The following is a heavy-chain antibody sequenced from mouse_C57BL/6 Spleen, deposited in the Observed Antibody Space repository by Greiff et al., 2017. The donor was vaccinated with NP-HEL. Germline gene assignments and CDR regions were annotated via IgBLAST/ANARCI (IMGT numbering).Heavy chain of an antibody. CDR1: GYTFTSYW. CDR3: ARKGTLGGFAY. V-gene: IGHV1-69*01. CDR2: IDPSDSYT. Sequence: QVQLQQSGAELVMPGASVKLSCKASGYTFTSYWMHWVKQRPGQGLEWIGEIDPSDSYTNYNQKFKGKSTLTVDKSSSTAYMQLSSLTSEDSAVYYCARKGTLGGFAYWGQGTLVTVSA. J-gene: IGHJ3*01. D-gene: IGHD3-3*01.